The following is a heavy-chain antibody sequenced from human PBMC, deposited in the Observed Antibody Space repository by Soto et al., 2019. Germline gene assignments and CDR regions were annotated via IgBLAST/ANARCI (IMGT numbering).Heavy chain of an antibody. V-gene: IGHV3-23*01. CDR3: AKSLERAVAVDFDY. CDR1: GFTFSSYA. J-gene: IGHJ4*02. CDR2: ISGSGGST. Sequence: LRLSCAASGFTFSSYAMSWVRQAPGKGLEWVSAISGSGGSTYYADSVKGRFTISRDNSKNTLYLQMNSLRAEDTAVYYCAKSLERAVAVDFDYWGQGTLVTVSS. D-gene: IGHD6-19*01.